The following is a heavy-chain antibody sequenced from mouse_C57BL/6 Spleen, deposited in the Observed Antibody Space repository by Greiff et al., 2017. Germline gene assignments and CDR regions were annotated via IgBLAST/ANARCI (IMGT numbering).Heavy chain of an antibody. J-gene: IGHJ3*01. V-gene: IGHV1-18*01. Sequence: EVQLQQSGPELVKPGASVKIPCKASGYTFTDYNMDWVKQSHGKSLEWIGDINPNNGGTIYNQKFKGKATLTVDKSSSTAYMELRSLTSEDTAVYYCARKGIYGNYEAWFAYWGQGTLVTVSA. D-gene: IGHD2-1*01. CDR3: ARKGIYGNYEAWFAY. CDR1: GYTFTDYN. CDR2: INPNNGGT.